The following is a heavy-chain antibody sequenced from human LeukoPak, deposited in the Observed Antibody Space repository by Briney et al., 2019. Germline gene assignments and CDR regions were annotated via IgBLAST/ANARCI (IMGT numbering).Heavy chain of an antibody. Sequence: GASVKVSCKASVYTFTSYDINWVRQATGQGLEGMGWMNPNSGNTGYAQKFQGRVTMTRNTSISTAYMELSSLRSEDTAVYYCARAHSGSYFWSMYAFDIWGQGTMVTVSS. J-gene: IGHJ3*02. D-gene: IGHD1-26*01. V-gene: IGHV1-8*01. CDR1: VYTFTSYD. CDR2: MNPNSGNT. CDR3: ARAHSGSYFWSMYAFDI.